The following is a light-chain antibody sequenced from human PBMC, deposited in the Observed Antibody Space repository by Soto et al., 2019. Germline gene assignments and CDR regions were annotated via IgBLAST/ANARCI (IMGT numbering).Light chain of an antibody. CDR2: GAS. V-gene: IGKV3-15*01. CDR3: QQYNNWPPT. J-gene: IGKJ1*01. Sequence: EIVMTQSPATLSVSPGERDTLSCRASQSVSSNLAWYQQKPGQAPRLLIYGASTRATGIPARFSGSGSGTEFTLTISSLQSEYFAVYYCQQYNNWPPTFGQGTKVEIK. CDR1: QSVSSN.